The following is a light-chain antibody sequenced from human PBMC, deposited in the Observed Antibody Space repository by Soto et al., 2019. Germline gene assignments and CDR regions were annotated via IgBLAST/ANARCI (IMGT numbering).Light chain of an antibody. CDR3: QQYGSSPRT. J-gene: IGKJ1*01. CDR2: GAS. V-gene: IGKV3-15*01. CDR1: QSVSGN. Sequence: EVVMTQSPATLSVSPGERVTLSCTASQSVSGNLAWYQQKPGQAPRLLIHGASTRATDIPARFSGSGSGTEFTLTITGLQSEDFAVYYCQQYGSSPRTFGQGTKVDIK.